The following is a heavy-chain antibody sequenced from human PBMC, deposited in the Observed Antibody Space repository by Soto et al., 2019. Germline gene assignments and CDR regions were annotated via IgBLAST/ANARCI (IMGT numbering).Heavy chain of an antibody. D-gene: IGHD6-13*01. V-gene: IGHV3-30*18. CDR2: VSYDGTNK. J-gene: IGHJ4*02. CDR3: AKEYGNSWYYFDY. Sequence: QVRLVESGGGVVQPGRSLRLSCAASGFSFNDYGMHWVRQAPGEGLEWVAVVSYDGTNKYYADSVQGRFTISRDNSKNTLYLLMNSLRAEDTAVYYCAKEYGNSWYYFDYWGQGALVTVSS. CDR1: GFSFNDYG.